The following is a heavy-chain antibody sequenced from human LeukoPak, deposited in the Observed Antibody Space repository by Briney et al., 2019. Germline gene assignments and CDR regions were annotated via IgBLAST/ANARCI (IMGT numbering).Heavy chain of an antibody. Sequence: GESLKISCKGSGYIFPNYWLGWVRQMPGKGLEWMGFIYAGDSDTTYSPSFQGQVTISADKSINTVYLQWSNLKASETATYYCARRGGGRDYYYMDVWGKGTTVSVSS. CDR3: ARRGGGRDYYYMDV. CDR2: IYAGDSDT. CDR1: GYIFPNYW. J-gene: IGHJ6*03. D-gene: IGHD3-16*01. V-gene: IGHV5-51*01.